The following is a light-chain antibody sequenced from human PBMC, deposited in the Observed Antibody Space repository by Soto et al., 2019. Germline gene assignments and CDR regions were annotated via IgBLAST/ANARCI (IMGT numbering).Light chain of an antibody. V-gene: IGLV1-40*01. CDR3: QSYDTSLSGVV. CDR2: GNT. Sequence: QSVLTQSPSVSGAPGQRVTISCAGGTSNIGAGYDAHWYQQLPGTAPRLLIYGNTNRPSGVPDRFSGAKSGTSASLAITGLQAEDEADYYCQSYDTSLSGVVFGGGTKLTVL. CDR1: TSNIGAGYD. J-gene: IGLJ2*01.